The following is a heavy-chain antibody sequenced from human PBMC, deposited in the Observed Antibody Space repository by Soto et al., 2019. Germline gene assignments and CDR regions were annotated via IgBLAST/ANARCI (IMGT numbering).Heavy chain of an antibody. CDR2: ISTTSGNT. CDR1: GYTFSSYS. Sequence: QIQMVQSGAEVKQPGASVKISCKTSGYTFSSYSINWVRQAPGQGREWMAWISTTSGNTHYAERDQCRVTVTLDKSARTAFMEMWGLTSDDTAVYFCARDNGYYDFWGQGTLVTVSP. CDR3: ARDNGYYDF. D-gene: IGHD2-8*01. V-gene: IGHV1-18*01. J-gene: IGHJ4*02.